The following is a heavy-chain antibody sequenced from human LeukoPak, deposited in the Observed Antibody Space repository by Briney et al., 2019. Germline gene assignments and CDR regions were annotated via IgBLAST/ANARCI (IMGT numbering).Heavy chain of an antibody. CDR1: GYTFTGYY. CDR2: INPNSGGT. D-gene: IGHD3-3*01. CDR3: ARGVDSEARSYYYYYYMDV. Sequence: ASVKVSCKASGYTFTGYYMHWVRQAPGQGLEWMGWINPNSGGTNYAQKFQGRVTMTRDTSISTAYMELSRLRSDDTAVYYCARGVDSEARSYYYYYYMDVWGKGTTVTVSS. V-gene: IGHV1-2*02. J-gene: IGHJ6*03.